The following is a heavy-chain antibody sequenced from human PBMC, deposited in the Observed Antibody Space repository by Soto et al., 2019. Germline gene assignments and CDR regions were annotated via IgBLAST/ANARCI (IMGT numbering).Heavy chain of an antibody. CDR2: VYYSGTP. CDR3: ARADTAMDPPGS. CDR1: GGSSRQSSYF. D-gene: IGHD5-18*01. Sequence: PSETLSLTCAVSGGSSRQSSYFWGWIRQPPGKGLEWIASVYYSGTPYYNPSLKSRVTISIDTSKTQISLKLKSLTAADTAVYYCARADTAMDPPGSWGQGSLVTVSS. J-gene: IGHJ5*02. V-gene: IGHV4-39*01.